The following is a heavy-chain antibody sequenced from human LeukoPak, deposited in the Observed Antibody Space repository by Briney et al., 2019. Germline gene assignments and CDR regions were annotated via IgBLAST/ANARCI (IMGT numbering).Heavy chain of an antibody. D-gene: IGHD6-13*01. CDR3: AKDLTVAATGTPKDDQ. J-gene: IGHJ1*01. V-gene: IGHV3-30-3*02. Sequence: GGSLRLSCAASGFTFSSYAMHWVRQAPGKGLEWVAVISYDGSNKYYADSVKGRFTISRDNSKNTLTLQMNSLRSEDTAVYYCAKDLTVAATGTPKDDQWGQGSLVTVSS. CDR2: ISYDGSNK. CDR1: GFTFSSYA.